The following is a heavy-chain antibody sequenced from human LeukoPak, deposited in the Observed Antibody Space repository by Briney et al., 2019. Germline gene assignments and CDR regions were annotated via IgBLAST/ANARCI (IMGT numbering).Heavy chain of an antibody. CDR1: GFTFDDYA. D-gene: IGHD5-24*01. Sequence: GGSLRLSCAASGFTFDDYAMHWVRQAPGKGLEWVSLISGDGGSTYYADSVKGRFTISRDNSKNSLYLQMNSLRTEDTALYYLEKDRRWQKLCYGDRETLVPVPSGIPSPPTPPW. CDR2: ISGDGGST. V-gene: IGHV3-43*02. CDR3: EKDRRWQKLCYGDRETLVPVPSGIPSPPTPP. J-gene: IGHJ5*02.